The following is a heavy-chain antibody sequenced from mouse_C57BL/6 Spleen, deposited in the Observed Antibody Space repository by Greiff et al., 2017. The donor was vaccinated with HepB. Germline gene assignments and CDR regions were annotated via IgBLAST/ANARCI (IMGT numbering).Heavy chain of an antibody. CDR2: IRNKANGYTT. J-gene: IGHJ3*01. CDR3: ARSRYYDYEGLAY. D-gene: IGHD2-4*01. Sequence: EVHLVESGGGLVQPGGSLSLSCAASGFTFTAYYMSWVRQPPGKALEWLGFIRNKANGYTTEYSASVKGRFTISRDNSQSILYLQMNALRAEDRATYYCARSRYYDYEGLAYWGQGTLVTVSA. CDR1: GFTFTAYY. V-gene: IGHV7-3*01.